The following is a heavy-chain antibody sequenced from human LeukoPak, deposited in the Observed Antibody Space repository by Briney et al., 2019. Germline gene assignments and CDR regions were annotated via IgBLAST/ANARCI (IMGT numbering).Heavy chain of an antibody. CDR1: GGSISSSSYY. V-gene: IGHV4-39*07. J-gene: IGHJ4*02. CDR2: IYYSGST. D-gene: IGHD3-22*01. CDR3: AREPDDSSGYYFDY. Sequence: SETLSLTCTVSGGSISSSSYYWGWIRQPPGKGLEWIGSIYYSGSTYYNPFLKSRVTISVDTSKNQFSLKLSSVTAADTAVYYCAREPDDSSGYYFDYWGQGTLVTVSS.